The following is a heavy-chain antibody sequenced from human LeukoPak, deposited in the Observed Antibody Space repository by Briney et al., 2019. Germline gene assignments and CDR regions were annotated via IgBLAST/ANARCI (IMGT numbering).Heavy chain of an antibody. CDR1: AFTFSDYS. CDR2: ISSGSTYI. CDR3: ARGYSSSWFSCYYYYMDV. J-gene: IGHJ6*03. Sequence: KSGGSLRLSCAASAFTFSDYSMNWVRQAPGKGLEWVAYISSGSTYIYYADSVKGRFTISRDNAQRSMYLQMNSLRAEDTAVYYCARGYSSSWFSCYYYYMDVWGKGTTVTVSS. V-gene: IGHV3-21*01. D-gene: IGHD6-13*01.